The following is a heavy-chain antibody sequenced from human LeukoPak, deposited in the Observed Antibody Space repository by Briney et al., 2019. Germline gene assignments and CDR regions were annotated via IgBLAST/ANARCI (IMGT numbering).Heavy chain of an antibody. CDR1: ASTSSNYG. Sequence: GGSLRLSCVASASTSSNYGTHCARQAPGKGLEWVAVISYDGNNKYYTDSVKGRFTISRDNSKNTLYLQMNSLSVVVTAVYYCARDRYDSSGTYFGYWGRGSLVTVSS. V-gene: IGHV3-30*03. D-gene: IGHD3-22*01. CDR2: ISYDGNNK. CDR3: ARDRYDSSGTYFGY. J-gene: IGHJ4*02.